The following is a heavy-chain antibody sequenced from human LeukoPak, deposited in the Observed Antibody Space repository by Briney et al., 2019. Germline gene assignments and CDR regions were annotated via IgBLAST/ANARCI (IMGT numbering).Heavy chain of an antibody. CDR3: AGARG. J-gene: IGHJ4*02. D-gene: IGHD3-10*01. CDR1: GGSINNYY. CDR2: IYSGGST. V-gene: IGHV4-4*09. Sequence: SETLSLTCTVSGGSINNYYWSWVRQPPGKGLEGIAYIYSGGSTNYNPSLKSRATVSVDTSKNQFSLKLNSVTAADTAVYYCAGARGWGQGTLVTVSS.